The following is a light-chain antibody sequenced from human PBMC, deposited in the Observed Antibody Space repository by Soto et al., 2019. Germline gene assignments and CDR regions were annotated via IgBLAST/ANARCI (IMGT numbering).Light chain of an antibody. CDR3: GSYAGSVV. CDR2: EGS. Sequence: QSVLTQPASVSGSPGQSITISCTGTSSDVGSYNLVSWYQQHPGKAPKLMIYEGSKRPSGVSNRFSCARSGNTASLTISGLQAEDEADYYCGSYAGSVVFGGGTQLTVL. CDR1: SSDVGSYNL. J-gene: IGLJ2*01. V-gene: IGLV2-23*01.